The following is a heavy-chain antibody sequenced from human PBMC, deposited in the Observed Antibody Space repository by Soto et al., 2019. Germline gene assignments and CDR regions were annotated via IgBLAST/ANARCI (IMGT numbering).Heavy chain of an antibody. CDR1: GFSLSTSGVG. D-gene: IGHD3-3*01. CDR2: IYWDDDK. V-gene: IGHV2-5*02. CDR3: AHSSTTYYDFWSGYYPAVNFDY. Sequence: SGLTLVNPTQTLTLTCTFSGFSLSTSGVGVGWIRQPPGKALEWLALIYWDDDKRYSPSLKSRLTITKDTSKNQVVLTMTNMDPVDTATYYCAHSSTTYYDFWSGYYPAVNFDYWGQGTLVTVSS. J-gene: IGHJ4*02.